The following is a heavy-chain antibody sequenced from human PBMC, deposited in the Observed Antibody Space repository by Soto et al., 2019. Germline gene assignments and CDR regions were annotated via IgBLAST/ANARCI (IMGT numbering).Heavy chain of an antibody. CDR3: AKAQGGSYFDY. J-gene: IGHJ4*02. V-gene: IGHV3-23*01. CDR1: GFTFSSNA. D-gene: IGHD2-15*01. CDR2: ISSSGGST. Sequence: LRLSCAASGFTFSSNAMSWVRQAPGKGLEWVSGISSSGGSTYYADSVKGRFTISRDNSKNMLYLQMNNLRAEDTAVYYCAKAQGGSYFDYWGQGTLVTVSS.